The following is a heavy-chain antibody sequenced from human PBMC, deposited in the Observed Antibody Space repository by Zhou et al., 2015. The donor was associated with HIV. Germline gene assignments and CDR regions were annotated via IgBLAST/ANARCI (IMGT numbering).Heavy chain of an antibody. V-gene: IGHV1-69*12. CDR3: ARPFHTEYSSGWYYYYGMDV. D-gene: IGHD6-19*01. CDR1: GGTFSSYA. J-gene: IGHJ6*02. CDR2: IIPIFGTA. Sequence: QVQLVQSGAEVKKPGSSVKVSCKASGGTFSSYAISWVRQAPGQGLEWMGGIIPIFGTANYAQKFQGRVTITADESTSTAYMELSSLRSEDTAVYYCARPFHTEYSSGWYYYYGMDVWGQGTTVTVSS.